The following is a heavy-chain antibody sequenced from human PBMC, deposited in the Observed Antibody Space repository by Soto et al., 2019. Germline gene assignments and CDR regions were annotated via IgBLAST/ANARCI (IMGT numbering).Heavy chain of an antibody. J-gene: IGHJ6*02. CDR1: GYIFSRYG. CDR2: ISGYNGNT. D-gene: IGHD6-13*01. CDR3: AREAAAERNYYGLDV. Sequence: QVQLVQSGPEVRKPGASVKVSCKASGYIFSRYGISWVRQAPGQGLEWMAWISGYNGNTKFGERVQGRVNVTTDTSTSTAYIELRSLRSDDTAVYYCAREAAAERNYYGLDVWGQGTMVIVSS. V-gene: IGHV1-18*04.